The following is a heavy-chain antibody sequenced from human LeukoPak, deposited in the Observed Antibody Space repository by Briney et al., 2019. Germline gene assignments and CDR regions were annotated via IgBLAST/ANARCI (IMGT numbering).Heavy chain of an antibody. D-gene: IGHD6-25*01. CDR1: GFTVSSNY. CDR2: ISGSGSST. J-gene: IGHJ4*02. CDR3: APLAANIFDY. V-gene: IGHV3-23*01. Sequence: GGSLRLSCAASGFTVSSNYMSWVRQAPGKGLEWVSAISGSGSSTYYAGSVRGRFTTSRDSSKRTVYLQMNSLRVEDTAVYYCAPLAANIFDYWGQGTLVTASS.